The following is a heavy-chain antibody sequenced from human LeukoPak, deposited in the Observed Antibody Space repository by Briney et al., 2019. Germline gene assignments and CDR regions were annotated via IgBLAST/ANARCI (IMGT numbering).Heavy chain of an antibody. Sequence: ASVKVSCKASGYTFTAYYMHWVRQAPGQGLEWMGWINPNSGGTDYAHKFQGRVTMTRDTSISTAYMELTRLTSDDTAVYYCARTQNIFGVIIKDYWGQGTLDTVSS. J-gene: IGHJ4*02. CDR1: GYTFTAYY. CDR3: ARTQNIFGVIIKDY. V-gene: IGHV1-2*02. D-gene: IGHD3-3*01. CDR2: INPNSGGT.